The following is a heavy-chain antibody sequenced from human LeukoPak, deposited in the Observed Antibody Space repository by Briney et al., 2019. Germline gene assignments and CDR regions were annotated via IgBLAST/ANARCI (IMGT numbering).Heavy chain of an antibody. CDR3: ASETWIQLWFVFDY. V-gene: IGHV3-48*03. J-gene: IGHJ4*02. CDR1: GFTFSSYE. D-gene: IGHD5-18*01. Sequence: PEGSLRLSCAASGFTFSSYEMNWVRQAPGKGLEWVSYISSSGSTIYYADSVKGRFTISRDNAKNSLYLQMNSLRAEDTAVYYCASETWIQLWFVFDYWGQGTLVTVSS. CDR2: ISSSGSTI.